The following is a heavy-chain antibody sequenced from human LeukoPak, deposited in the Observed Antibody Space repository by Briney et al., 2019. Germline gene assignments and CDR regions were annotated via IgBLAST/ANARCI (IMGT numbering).Heavy chain of an antibody. Sequence: PGGSLRLSCGASGFTFSAYWMSWVRLAPGRGLEGVATIKRDGIETLYVDSVKGRFTISRDNAKNSLHLQMNSLRAEDTAVYYCARDPDSDSTGWYYFDYWGQGTLVIVSS. CDR2: IKRDGIET. CDR3: ARDPDSDSTGWYYFDY. D-gene: IGHD6-19*01. V-gene: IGHV3-7*01. CDR1: GFTFSAYW. J-gene: IGHJ4*02.